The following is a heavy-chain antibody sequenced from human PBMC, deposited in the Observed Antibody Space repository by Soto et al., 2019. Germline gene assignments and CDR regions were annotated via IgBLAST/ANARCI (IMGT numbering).Heavy chain of an antibody. V-gene: IGHV1-69*13. CDR2: IIPIFGTA. CDR1: GGTFSSYA. D-gene: IGHD3-3*01. Sequence: SVKVSCKASGGTFSSYAISWVRQAPGQGLEWMGGIIPIFGTANYAQKFQGRVTITADESTSTAYMELSSLRSEDTAVYYCARVYYDFWSGHYRRPPSYYYYGMDVWGQGTTVTVSS. J-gene: IGHJ6*02. CDR3: ARVYYDFWSGHYRRPPSYYYYGMDV.